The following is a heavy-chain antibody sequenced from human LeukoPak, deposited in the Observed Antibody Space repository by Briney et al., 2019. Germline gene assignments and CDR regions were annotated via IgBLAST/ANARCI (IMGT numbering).Heavy chain of an antibody. CDR1: GFSFNNDW. CDR3: TRRLDE. J-gene: IGHJ4*02. CDR2: INQDGSEK. V-gene: IGHV3-7*01. Sequence: GGSLRLSCATSGFSFNNDWMDWVRQAPGKGLEWVANINQDGSEKNCLDSVKGRFTISRDNAQNSLYLQMNGLRVVDTAVYYCTRRLDEWGQGTLVTVSS. D-gene: IGHD3-16*01.